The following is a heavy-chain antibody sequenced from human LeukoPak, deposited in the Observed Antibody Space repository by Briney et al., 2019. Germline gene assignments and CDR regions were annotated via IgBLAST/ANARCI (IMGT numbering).Heavy chain of an antibody. Sequence: GGSLRLSCAASGFTFSSHSMNWVRQAPGKGLGWVSYMSSSSNTIYYADSVKGRFTISRDNDKNSLFLQMNSLRAEDTAVYYCAIAGRYSYDSSGYYYDAIDIWGQGTMVTVSS. D-gene: IGHD3-22*01. CDR2: MSSSSNTI. CDR3: AIAGRYSYDSSGYYYDAIDI. J-gene: IGHJ3*02. V-gene: IGHV3-48*01. CDR1: GFTFSSHS.